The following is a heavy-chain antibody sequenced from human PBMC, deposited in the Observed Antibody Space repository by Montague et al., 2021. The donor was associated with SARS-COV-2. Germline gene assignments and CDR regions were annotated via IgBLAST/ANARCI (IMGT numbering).Heavy chain of an antibody. J-gene: IGHJ2*01. CDR2: INQSGRT. Sequence: SETLSLTCAVYGGSFSGCYWSWIRQPPEKGLEWIGEINQSGRTNNNPSLKSRVIISVDTSKNQFSLKLSAVTAADTAVYYCARGAPTISMILVVMTGAGWYFDLWGRGTLVTVSS. CDR3: ARGAPTISMILVVMTGAGWYFDL. V-gene: IGHV4-34*01. D-gene: IGHD3-22*01. CDR1: GGSFSGCY.